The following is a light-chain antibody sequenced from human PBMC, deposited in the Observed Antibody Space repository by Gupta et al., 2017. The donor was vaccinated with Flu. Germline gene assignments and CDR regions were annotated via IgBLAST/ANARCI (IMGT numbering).Light chain of an antibody. CDR3: QQSYDTAWT. V-gene: IGKV1-39*01. J-gene: IGKJ1*01. CDR1: QNINHY. CDR2: GAS. Sequence: DIQMTQSPSSLSAAVGDRVMISCRASQNINHYLIWYQQKPGKAPKLLIYGASTLQSGVPSRFSGSGSGTDFTLTISSLQPDDFGIYYCQQSYDTAWTFGQGTRVDIK.